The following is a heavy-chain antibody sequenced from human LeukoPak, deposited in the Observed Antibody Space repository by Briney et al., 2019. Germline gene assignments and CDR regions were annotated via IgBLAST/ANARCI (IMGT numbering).Heavy chain of an antibody. V-gene: IGHV4-39*07. CDR3: ARVRIQLWLGFDY. D-gene: IGHD5-18*01. CDR2: IYYSGST. Sequence: SETLSLTCTVSGGSISSSSYYWGWIRQPPGKGLEWIGSIYYSGSTYYNPSLKSRVTISVDTSKNQFSLRLSSVTAADTAVYYCARVRIQLWLGFDYWGQGTLVTVSS. CDR1: GGSISSSSYY. J-gene: IGHJ4*02.